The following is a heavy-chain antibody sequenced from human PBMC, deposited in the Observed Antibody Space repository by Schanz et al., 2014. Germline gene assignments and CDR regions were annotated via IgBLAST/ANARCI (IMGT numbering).Heavy chain of an antibody. CDR1: GFTLSSYG. J-gene: IGHJ3*02. CDR2: INSDGTKR. D-gene: IGHD3-22*01. V-gene: IGHV3-33*08. Sequence: QVRLVESGGGVVQPGRSLRLSCAASGFTLSSYGLHWVRQAPGKGLEWVAFINSDGTKRFYADSVKIRFTISRDNSRNTLYLQMNSLRAEDAAVYYCARKMKVGVYGGKGHDSLDIWGQGTMVTVSS. CDR3: ARKMKVGVYGGKGHDSLDI.